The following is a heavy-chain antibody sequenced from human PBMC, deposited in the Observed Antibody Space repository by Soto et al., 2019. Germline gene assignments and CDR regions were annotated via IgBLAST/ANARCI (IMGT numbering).Heavy chain of an antibody. CDR3: VRDQGGPFDY. CDR2: IYYSGSS. J-gene: IGHJ4*02. V-gene: IGHV4-59*01. D-gene: IGHD2-15*01. CDR1: GVSFSTYY. Sequence: QVQLRESGPGLVKPSETLSLTCTVSGVSFSTYYWSWIRQAPGKGLEWIGYIYYSGSSNYNPSLKSRVTMSVDTSKNQLSLKLSSVTAADTAVYYCVRDQGGPFDYWGQGTLVTVSS.